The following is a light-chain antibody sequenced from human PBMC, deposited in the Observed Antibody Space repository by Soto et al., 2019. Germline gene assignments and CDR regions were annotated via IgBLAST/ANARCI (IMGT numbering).Light chain of an antibody. Sequence: QSVLTQPASVSGSPGQSITISCTGTSSDVGAYNYVSWYRQYPGKAPKLMIYDVTNRPSGVSNRFSGSKSGNTASLTISGLQAEDEADYYCSSYTISSPYVFGPGTQLTVL. CDR2: DVT. J-gene: IGLJ1*01. V-gene: IGLV2-14*01. CDR1: SSDVGAYNY. CDR3: SSYTISSPYV.